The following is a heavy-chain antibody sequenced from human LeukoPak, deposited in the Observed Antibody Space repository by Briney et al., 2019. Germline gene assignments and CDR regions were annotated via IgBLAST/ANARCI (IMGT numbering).Heavy chain of an antibody. CDR2: INSGGSNT. J-gene: IGHJ6*04. CDR1: GFNFRTYW. Sequence: PGGSLRLSCAASGFNFRTYWMHWVRQAPGKGLVWVSRINSGGSNTTYADSVKGRFTVSRDNAMNTLYLQMHSLRAEDTALYFCARGYGADVWGKGTMVTVSS. CDR3: ARGYGADV. V-gene: IGHV3-74*01.